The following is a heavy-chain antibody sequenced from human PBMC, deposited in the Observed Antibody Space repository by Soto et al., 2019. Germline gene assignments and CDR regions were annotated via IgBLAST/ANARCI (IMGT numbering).Heavy chain of an antibody. Sequence: EVQLVESGGGLVQPGGSLRLSCATSGFSFSGYWIHWVRQAPGKGLVWVSHINGDGSSTNYADSVKGRFTISRDYAKNTLYLQMNSLRVEDTAVYYCTRGGAYIYGPQYDWGQGTLVTVSS. CDR2: INGDGSST. CDR1: GFSFSGYW. V-gene: IGHV3-74*01. D-gene: IGHD5-18*01. J-gene: IGHJ4*02. CDR3: TRGGAYIYGPQYD.